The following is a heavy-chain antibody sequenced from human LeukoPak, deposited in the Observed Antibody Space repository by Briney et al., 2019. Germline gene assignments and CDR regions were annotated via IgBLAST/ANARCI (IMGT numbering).Heavy chain of an antibody. CDR1: GVSISSYY. CDR2: IYTSGST. Sequence: SETLSLTCTVSGVSISSYYWSWIRQPAGKGLEWIGRIYTSGSTNYNPSLKSRVTMSVDTSKNQFSLKLSSVTAADTAVYYCAGPSGRYYYYYMDVWGKGTTVTVSS. CDR3: AGPSGRYYYYYMDV. V-gene: IGHV4-4*07. J-gene: IGHJ6*03.